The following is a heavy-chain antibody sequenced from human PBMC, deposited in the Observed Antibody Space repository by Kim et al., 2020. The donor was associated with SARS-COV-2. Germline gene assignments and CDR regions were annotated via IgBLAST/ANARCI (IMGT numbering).Heavy chain of an antibody. CDR3: AKEGDGYNHGPFDY. J-gene: IGHJ4*02. Sequence: GGSLRLSCAASGFTFSSYGMHWVRQAPGKGLEWVAVISYDGSNKYYADSVKGRFTISRDNSKNTLYLQMNSLRAEDTAVYYCAKEGDGYNHGPFDYWGQGTLVTVSS. V-gene: IGHV3-30*18. D-gene: IGHD5-12*01. CDR1: GFTFSSYG. CDR2: ISYDGSNK.